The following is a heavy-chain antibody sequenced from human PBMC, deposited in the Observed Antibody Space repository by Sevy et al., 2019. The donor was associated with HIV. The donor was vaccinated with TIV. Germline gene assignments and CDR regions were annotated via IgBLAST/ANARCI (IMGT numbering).Heavy chain of an antibody. D-gene: IGHD3-9*01. Sequence: GGSLRLSCAASGFTFSSYAMHWVRQAPGKGLEWVAVISYDGSNKYYADSVKVRFTISRDNSKNTLYLQMNSLRAEDTAVYYCARGGQTYFDWLFSGMDVWGQGTTVTVSS. V-gene: IGHV3-30*04. CDR2: ISYDGSNK. CDR1: GFTFSSYA. CDR3: ARGGQTYFDWLFSGMDV. J-gene: IGHJ6*02.